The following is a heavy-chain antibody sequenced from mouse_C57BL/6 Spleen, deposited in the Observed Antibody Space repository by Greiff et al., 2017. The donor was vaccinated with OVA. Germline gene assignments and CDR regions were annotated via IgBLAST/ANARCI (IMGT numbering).Heavy chain of an antibody. V-gene: IGHV3-6*01. D-gene: IGHD1-1*01. CDR2: ISYDGSN. CDR3: ASSYYYGSRDWYFDV. J-gene: IGHJ1*03. CDR1: GYSITSGYY. Sequence: ESGPGLVKPSQSLSLTCSVTGYSITSGYYWNWIRQFPGNKLEWMGYISYDGSNNYNPSLKNRISITRDTSKNQFFLKLNSVTTEDTATYYGASSYYYGSRDWYFDVWGTGTTVTVSS.